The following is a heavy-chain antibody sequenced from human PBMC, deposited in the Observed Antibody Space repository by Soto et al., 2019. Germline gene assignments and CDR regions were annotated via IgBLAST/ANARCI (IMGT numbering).Heavy chain of an antibody. CDR3: AHNGYDSYGMEV. CDR1: GFSLSTSGVG. Sequence: QITLKESGPTLVKPTQTLTLTCTFSGFSLSTSGVGVGWIRHTPGKALEWLALIFWDDDNRYSPSLDSRLTTTKDTSKNQVVLTLTNMDPVDAATSFCAHNGYDSYGMEVWGQGTTVTVSS. D-gene: IGHD5-12*01. J-gene: IGHJ6*02. CDR2: IFWDDDN. V-gene: IGHV2-5*02.